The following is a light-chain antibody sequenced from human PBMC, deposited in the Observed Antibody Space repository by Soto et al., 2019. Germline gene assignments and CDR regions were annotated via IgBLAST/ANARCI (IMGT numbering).Light chain of an antibody. CDR1: HKITAYS. Sequence: TVALSKRERAILSCRASHKITAYSLAWYQQKPGQAPRLLIYGTSRRATGVPDRFSASGSGTDFTLNISRLEPEDFAVYYCQQYGLLPPCTFGQGSIVDVK. CDR2: GTS. V-gene: IGKV3-20*01. J-gene: IGKJ1*01. CDR3: QQYGLLPPCT.